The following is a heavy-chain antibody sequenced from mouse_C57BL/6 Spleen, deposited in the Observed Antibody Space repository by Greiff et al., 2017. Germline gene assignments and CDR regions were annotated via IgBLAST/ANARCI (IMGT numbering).Heavy chain of an antibody. D-gene: IGHD4-1*01. CDR2: ITHSGET. CDR1: GFPITSGYY. Sequence: QVHVKQSGPGLVKPSQSLFLTCSITGFPITSGYYWIWIRQSPGKPLEWMGYITHSGETFYNPSLQSPISITRETSKNQFFLQLNSVTTEDTAMYYCAGDRLGRGYFDVWGTGTTVTVSS. CDR3: AGDRLGRGYFDV. J-gene: IGHJ1*03. V-gene: IGHV12-3*01.